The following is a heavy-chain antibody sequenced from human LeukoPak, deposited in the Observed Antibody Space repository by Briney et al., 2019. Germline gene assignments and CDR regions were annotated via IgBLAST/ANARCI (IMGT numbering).Heavy chain of an antibody. J-gene: IGHJ4*02. CDR3: ARDDAGYSNPGY. D-gene: IGHD4-11*01. V-gene: IGHV3-48*03. CDR1: GFTFSSYE. Sequence: GGSLRLSRAASGFTFSSYEMNWVRQAPGKGLEWVSYISSSGSTIYYADSVKGRFTISRDNAKNSLYLQMNSLRAEDTAVYYCARDDAGYSNPGYWGQGTLVTVSS. CDR2: ISSSGSTI.